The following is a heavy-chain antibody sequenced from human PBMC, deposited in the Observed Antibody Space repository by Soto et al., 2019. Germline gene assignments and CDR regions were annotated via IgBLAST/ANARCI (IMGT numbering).Heavy chain of an antibody. CDR3: AMGTYDSSGYYWGYFDY. Sequence: GGSLRLSCAASGFTFSSYGMHWVRQAPGKGLEWVAVISYDGSNKYYADSVKGRFTISRDNSKNTLYLQMNSLRAEDTAVYYCAMGTYDSSGYYWGYFDYWGQGTLVTVSS. D-gene: IGHD3-22*01. CDR2: ISYDGSNK. CDR1: GFTFSSYG. J-gene: IGHJ4*02. V-gene: IGHV3-30*03.